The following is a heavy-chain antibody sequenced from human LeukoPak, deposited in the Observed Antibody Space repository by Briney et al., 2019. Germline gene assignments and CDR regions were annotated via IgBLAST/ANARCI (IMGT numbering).Heavy chain of an antibody. J-gene: IGHJ3*02. Sequence: SVKVSCKASGYTFTSYTISWVRQAPGQGLEWMGRIIPILGIANYAQKFQGRVTITADKSTSTAYMELSSLRSEDTAVYYCARDLDYYDSSGYAAFDIWGQGTMVTVSS. CDR2: IIPILGIA. V-gene: IGHV1-69*04. CDR1: GYTFTSYT. D-gene: IGHD3-22*01. CDR3: ARDLDYYDSSGYAAFDI.